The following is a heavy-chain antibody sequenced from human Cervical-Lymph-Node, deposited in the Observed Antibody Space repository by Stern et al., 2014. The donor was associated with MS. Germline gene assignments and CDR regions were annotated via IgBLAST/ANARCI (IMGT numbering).Heavy chain of an antibody. D-gene: IGHD4-23*01. CDR1: GVSISSSFY. V-gene: IGHV4-39*01. CDR3: ATPEMTTVESWYFNV. Sequence: QVQLQESGPGVVKPSETLSLTCTVSGVSISSSFYWAWIRQPPGKGLEWXATIHFSGRTYYNPSFKSRVPTSLDTSNNQFSCQCTSVTAADTAVYYCATPEMTTVESWYFNVWGRGTLVTVSS. CDR2: IHFSGRT. J-gene: IGHJ2*01.